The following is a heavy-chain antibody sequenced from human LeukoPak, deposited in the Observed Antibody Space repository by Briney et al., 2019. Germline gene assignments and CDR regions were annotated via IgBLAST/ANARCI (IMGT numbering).Heavy chain of an antibody. J-gene: IGHJ6*02. Sequence: ASVKVSCTASGYTFTSYDINWVRQATGQGLEWMGWMNPNSGNTGYAQKFQGRVTMTRNTSISTAYMELSSLRSDDTAVYYCARPSFHCSSTSCYTGYGMDVWGQGTTVTVSS. CDR2: MNPNSGNT. D-gene: IGHD2-2*02. CDR3: ARPSFHCSSTSCYTGYGMDV. V-gene: IGHV1-8*01. CDR1: GYTFTSYD.